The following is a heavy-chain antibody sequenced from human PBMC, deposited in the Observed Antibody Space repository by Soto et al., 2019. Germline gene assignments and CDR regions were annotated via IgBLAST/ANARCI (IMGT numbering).Heavy chain of an antibody. J-gene: IGHJ3*02. D-gene: IGHD6-13*01. V-gene: IGHV3-74*01. Sequence: EVQLVESGGGLVQPGGSLRLSCAASGFTFSTYWMHWVRQAPGKGLVWVSRINSDGSGTYYADSVKGRFTISRDNAKNTLYLQMNSLRAEDTAVYYCARGAGSWFPGAFDIWGQGTMVTVSS. CDR2: INSDGSGT. CDR3: ARGAGSWFPGAFDI. CDR1: GFTFSTYW.